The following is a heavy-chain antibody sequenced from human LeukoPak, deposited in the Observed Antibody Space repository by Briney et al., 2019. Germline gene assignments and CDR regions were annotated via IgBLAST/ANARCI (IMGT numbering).Heavy chain of an antibody. Sequence: PGGSLRLSCAASGFTVTSTYMTWVRQAPGKGLEWVSLIYRDDITHHADSVKGRFTISRDNSKNTLYLQMNSLRAEDTAVYYCARDPLVVPAAIGTRRTPRLGYFDYWGQGTLVTVSS. V-gene: IGHV3-66*01. CDR2: IYRDDIT. CDR3: ARDPLVVPAAIGTRRTPRLGYFDY. CDR1: GFTVTSTY. D-gene: IGHD2-2*02. J-gene: IGHJ4*02.